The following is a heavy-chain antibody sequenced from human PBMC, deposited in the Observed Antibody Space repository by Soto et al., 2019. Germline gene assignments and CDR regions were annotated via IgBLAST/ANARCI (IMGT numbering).Heavy chain of an antibody. D-gene: IGHD4-4*01. Sequence: SETLSLTCTVSGGSISSSTYYWAWIRQPPGKGLAWIGSISYSGSTYYNPSLKSRVTISVDTSKNQFSLKLSSVTAADTAVYYCARPRDDYNYYYFDYWGQGTLVTVSS. CDR3: ARPRDDYNYYYFDY. J-gene: IGHJ4*02. CDR2: ISYSGST. V-gene: IGHV4-39*01. CDR1: GGSISSSTYY.